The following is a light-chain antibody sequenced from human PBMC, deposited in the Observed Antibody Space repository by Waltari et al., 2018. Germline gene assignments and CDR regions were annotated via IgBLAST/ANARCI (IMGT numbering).Light chain of an antibody. CDR3: AAWDDSLNGRWV. Sequence: QSVLTQPPSASGTPGQGVTISCSGGASNIGNNVVNWYQQVPGQAPKLLIYRGDVRPEGVPDRVSGSKSGTSASLAISGLQSEDEADYYCAAWDDSLNGRWVFGGGTKVTVL. J-gene: IGLJ3*02. V-gene: IGLV1-44*01. CDR1: ASNIGNNV. CDR2: RGD.